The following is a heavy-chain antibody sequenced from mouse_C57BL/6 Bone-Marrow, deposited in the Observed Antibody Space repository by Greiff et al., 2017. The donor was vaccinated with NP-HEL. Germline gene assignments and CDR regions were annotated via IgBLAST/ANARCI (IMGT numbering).Heavy chain of an antibody. V-gene: IGHV1-81*01. CDR2: IYPRSGNT. Sequence: QVQLQQSGAELARPGASVKLSCKASGYTFTSYGISWVKQSTGQGLEWIGEIYPRSGNTYYNDRFKGKATLTADKSSSTAYMELRRLTSEDSAVYFCARSYSYGSSYDYAIDYWGQGTSVTVSS. CDR1: GYTFTSYG. J-gene: IGHJ4*01. D-gene: IGHD1-1*01. CDR3: ARSYSYGSSYDYAIDY.